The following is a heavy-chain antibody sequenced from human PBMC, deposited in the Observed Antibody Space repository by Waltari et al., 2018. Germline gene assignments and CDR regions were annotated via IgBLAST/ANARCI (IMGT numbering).Heavy chain of an antibody. V-gene: IGHV3-23*01. CDR2: ISGSGGRT. J-gene: IGHJ4*02. Sequence: EVQLLESGGGLVQPGGSLRLSCAASGFTFSTSGMSWVRQAPGKGLEWVSSISGSGGRTYYADSVKGRFTISRDNSKNTLYLQMNSLRAEDTAVYYCAKLVGPTDYWGQGTLVTVSS. CDR1: GFTFSTSG. CDR3: AKLVGPTDY. D-gene: IGHD1-26*01.